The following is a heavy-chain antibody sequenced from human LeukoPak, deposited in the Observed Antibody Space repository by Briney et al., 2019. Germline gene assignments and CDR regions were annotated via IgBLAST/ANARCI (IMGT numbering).Heavy chain of an antibody. CDR1: GGSFSGYY. V-gene: IGHV4-34*01. D-gene: IGHD6-19*01. CDR3: ARGTLRLVRISSPGNLDY. CDR2: INHSGST. Sequence: SETLSLTCAVYGGSFSGYYWSWFRQPPGKGLEWIGEINHSGSTNYNPSPKSRVTISVDTSKNQFSLKLSSVTAADTAVYYCARGTLRLVRISSPGNLDYWGQGTLVTVSS. J-gene: IGHJ4*02.